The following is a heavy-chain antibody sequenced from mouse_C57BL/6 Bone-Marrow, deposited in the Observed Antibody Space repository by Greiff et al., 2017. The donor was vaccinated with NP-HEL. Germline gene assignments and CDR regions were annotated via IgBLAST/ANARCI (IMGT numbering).Heavy chain of an antibody. CDR1: GYTFTSYG. CDR3: ARPREGYYGSSFAY. D-gene: IGHD1-1*01. V-gene: IGHV1-81*01. Sequence: QVQLQQPGAELARPGASVKLSCKASGYTFTSYGISWVKQRTGQGLEWIGEIYPRSGNTYYNEKFKGKATLTADKSSSTAYMELRSLTSEDSAVYFCARPREGYYGSSFAYWGQGTLVTVSA. CDR2: IYPRSGNT. J-gene: IGHJ3*01.